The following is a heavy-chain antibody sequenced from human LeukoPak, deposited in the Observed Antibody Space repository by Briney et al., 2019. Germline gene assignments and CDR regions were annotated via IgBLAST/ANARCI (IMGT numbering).Heavy chain of an antibody. CDR3: ARDGIGPLGNFDY. J-gene: IGHJ4*02. CDR2: ISSSSSHM. D-gene: IGHD3-16*01. Sequence: GGSLRLSCADSGFTFSNYRMNWVRQAPGKGLEWVSSISSSSSHMYHADPVKGRFTISRDNAKNSLYLQMNSLRAEDTAVYYCARDGIGPLGNFDYWGQGTLVTVSS. CDR1: GFTFSNYR. V-gene: IGHV3-21*01.